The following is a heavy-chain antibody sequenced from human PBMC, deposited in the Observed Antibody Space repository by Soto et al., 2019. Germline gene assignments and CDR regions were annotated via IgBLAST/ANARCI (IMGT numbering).Heavy chain of an antibody. Sequence: GGSLRLSCAASGFTFSDHYMDWVRQAPGKGLEWVGRIRNKANGYATDYAASVKGRFTISRDDSKNSVYLQLNSLRTEDAAVYYCASAGGPFDYWGQGTLVPVSS. J-gene: IGHJ4*02. D-gene: IGHD3-10*01. CDR1: GFTFSDHY. V-gene: IGHV3-72*01. CDR2: IRNKANGYAT. CDR3: ASAGGPFDY.